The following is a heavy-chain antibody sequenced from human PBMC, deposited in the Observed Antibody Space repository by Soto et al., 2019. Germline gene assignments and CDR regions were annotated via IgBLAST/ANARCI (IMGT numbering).Heavy chain of an antibody. D-gene: IGHD5-18*01. CDR1: GGSFSGYY. J-gene: IGHJ6*02. CDR2: INHSGST. CDR3: ARVMGRGYSYGWFYYYYGMDV. V-gene: IGHV4-34*01. Sequence: SETLSLTCAVYGGSFSGYYWSWIRQPPGKGLEWIGEINHSGSTNYNPSLKSRVTISVDTSKNQFSLKLSSVTAADTAVYYCARVMGRGYSYGWFYYYYGMDVWGQGTTVT.